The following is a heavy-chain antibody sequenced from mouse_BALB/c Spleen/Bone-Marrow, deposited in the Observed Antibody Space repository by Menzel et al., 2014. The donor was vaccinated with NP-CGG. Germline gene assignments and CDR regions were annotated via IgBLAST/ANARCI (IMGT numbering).Heavy chain of an antibody. CDR1: GYTFTDYA. CDR2: ISTYYDDA. V-gene: IGHV1S137*01. J-gene: IGHJ4*01. Sequence: VKLMESGAELVRPGVSVKISCKGSGYTFTDYAMHWVKQSHAKSLEWIGVISTYYDDASYNQKFKGKATMTVDKSSSTAYMELARLTSEDSAIYYCARDAMDYWGQGTSVTVSS. CDR3: ARDAMDY.